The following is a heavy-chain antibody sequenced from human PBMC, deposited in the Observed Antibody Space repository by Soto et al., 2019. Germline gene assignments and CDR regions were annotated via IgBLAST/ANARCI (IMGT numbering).Heavy chain of an antibody. V-gene: IGHV4-31*03. CDR1: GGSINSGGYY. D-gene: IGHD6-13*01. Sequence: QVQLRESGPGLVKPSQTLSLTCTVSGGSINSGGYYWNWIRQHPGKGLEWIGYMYYSGSTFYNPFLMSRVIISADNLENHVSLKLSSGNAAGNAVYFCARGYRQAGYSSSWVFNYWGQGTLVNVSS. CDR3: ARGYRQAGYSSSWVFNY. CDR2: MYYSGST. J-gene: IGHJ4*02.